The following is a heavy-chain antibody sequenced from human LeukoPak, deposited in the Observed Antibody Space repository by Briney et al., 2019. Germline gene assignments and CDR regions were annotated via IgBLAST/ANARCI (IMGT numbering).Heavy chain of an antibody. V-gene: IGHV3-7*01. CDR2: IKQDGSEK. D-gene: IGHD2-2*01. CDR3: ATSLVPAANDAFDI. J-gene: IGHJ3*02. CDR1: GFTFSSYW. Sequence: GGSLRLSCAASGFTFSSYWMSWVRQAPGKGLEWVANIKQDGSEKYYVDSVKGRFTISRDNAKNSLYLQMNSLRAEDTAVYYCATSLVPAANDAFDIWGQGIMVTVSS.